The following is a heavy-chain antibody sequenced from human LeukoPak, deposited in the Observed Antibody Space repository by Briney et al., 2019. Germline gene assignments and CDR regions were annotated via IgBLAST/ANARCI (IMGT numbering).Heavy chain of an antibody. D-gene: IGHD3-3*02. CDR2: INPNSGGT. CDR1: GYTFTGYY. Sequence: ASVKVSCKASGYTFTGYYMHWVRQALGQGLEWMGRINPNSGGTNYAQKFQGRVTMTRDTSISTAYMELSRLRSDDTAVYYCARDLARLYYYYYMDVWGKGTTVTVSS. CDR3: ARDLARLYYYYYMDV. J-gene: IGHJ6*03. V-gene: IGHV1-2*06.